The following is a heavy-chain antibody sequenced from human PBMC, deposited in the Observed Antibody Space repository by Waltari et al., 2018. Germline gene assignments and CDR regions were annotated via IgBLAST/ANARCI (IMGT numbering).Heavy chain of an antibody. CDR2: LSSAARNI. Sequence: EVQLVESGGAMVQPGGSLRLSCAASGFVFGSFEMNWVRQAPGKAPEWLSYLSSAARNIYYADSVNGRFFISRDNAKSTLYLQMNTLRVEDTAVYYCARDQGPAGYNWFDAWGQGTLVTVSS. D-gene: IGHD3-10*01. J-gene: IGHJ5*02. CDR1: GFVFGSFE. CDR3: ARDQGPAGYNWFDA. V-gene: IGHV3-48*03.